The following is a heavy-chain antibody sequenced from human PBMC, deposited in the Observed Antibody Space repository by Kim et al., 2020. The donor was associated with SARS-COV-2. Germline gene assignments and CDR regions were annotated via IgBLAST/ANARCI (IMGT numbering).Heavy chain of an antibody. J-gene: IGHJ6*02. D-gene: IGHD6-6*01. CDR3: ANLVWEGSSSFYYGMDV. V-gene: IGHV1-8*01. CDR1: GYTFTSYD. Sequence: ASVKVSCKASGYTFTSYDINWVRQATGQGLEWMGWMNPNSGNTGYAQKFQGRVTMTRNTSISTAYMELSSLRSEDTAVYYCANLVWEGSSSFYYGMDVWGQGTTVTVSS. CDR2: MNPNSGNT.